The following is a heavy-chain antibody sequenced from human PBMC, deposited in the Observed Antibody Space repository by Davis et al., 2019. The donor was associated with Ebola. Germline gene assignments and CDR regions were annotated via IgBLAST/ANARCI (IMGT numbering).Heavy chain of an antibody. Sequence: ASVKVSCKASGGTFSSYAISWVRQAPGQGLEWMGWISAYNGNTNYAQKLQGRVTMTTDTSTSTAYMELRSLRSDDTAVYYCARMGVHIVVVSDAFDIWGQGTMVTVSS. CDR3: ARMGVHIVVVSDAFDI. V-gene: IGHV1-18*01. D-gene: IGHD2-21*01. J-gene: IGHJ3*02. CDR1: GGTFSSYA. CDR2: ISAYNGNT.